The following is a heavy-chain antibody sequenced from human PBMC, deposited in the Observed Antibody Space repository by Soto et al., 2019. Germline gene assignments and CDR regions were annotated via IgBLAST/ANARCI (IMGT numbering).Heavy chain of an antibody. V-gene: IGHV3-30*18. CDR3: AKDRVIQLLPIWPDP. Sequence: GGSLRLSCAASGFSFSNYGMHWVRQAPGKGLEWVAFVSSDGNNKYYADSVKGRFTISRDNSKNTLYLQVDSLRVDDTAVYYCAKDRVIQLLPIWPDPWGQGTLVTVSS. CDR2: VSSDGNNK. D-gene: IGHD2-2*01. J-gene: IGHJ5*02. CDR1: GFSFSNYG.